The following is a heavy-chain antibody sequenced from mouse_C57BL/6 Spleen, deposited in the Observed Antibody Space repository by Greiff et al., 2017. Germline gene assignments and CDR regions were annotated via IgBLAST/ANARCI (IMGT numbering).Heavy chain of an antibody. CDR1: GYTFTGYW. CDR3: ARKRAQATLAWFAY. Sequence: QVQLQQSGAELMKPGASVKLSCKATGYTFTGYWMAWVKQRPGHGLEWIGEILPESGSTNYNEKFKGKATFTADTSSNTAYMQLSSLTTEDSAIYYCARKRAQATLAWFAYWGQGTLVTVSA. D-gene: IGHD3-2*02. V-gene: IGHV1-9*01. CDR2: ILPESGST. J-gene: IGHJ3*01.